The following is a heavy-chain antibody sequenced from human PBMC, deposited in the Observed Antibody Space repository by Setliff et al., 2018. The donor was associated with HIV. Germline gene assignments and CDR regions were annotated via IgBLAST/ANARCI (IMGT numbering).Heavy chain of an antibody. CDR2: ISSSSSYI. D-gene: IGHD2-15*01. J-gene: IGHJ6*03. V-gene: IGHV3-21*01. CDR1: GFTFSSYG. CDR3: AGESCSGGSCYYYYYYMDV. Sequence: LRLSCAASGFTFSSYGMNWVRQAPGKGLEWVSSISSSSSYIYYADSVKGRFTISRDNAKNSLYLQMNSLRAEDTAVYYCAGESCSGGSCYYYYYYMDVWGKGTTVTVSS.